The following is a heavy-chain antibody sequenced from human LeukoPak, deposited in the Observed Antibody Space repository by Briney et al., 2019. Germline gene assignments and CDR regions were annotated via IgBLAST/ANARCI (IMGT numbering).Heavy chain of an antibody. J-gene: IGHJ4*02. D-gene: IGHD1-26*01. CDR3: ARDTLVGATNFDY. CDR1: GGSISSYY. V-gene: IGHV4-38-2*02. Sequence: PSETLSLTCTVSGGSISSYYWSWIRQPPGKGLEWIGSIYHSGSTYYNPSLKSRVTISVDTSKNQFSLKLSSVTAADTAVYYCARDTLVGATNFDYWGQGTLVTVSS. CDR2: IYHSGST.